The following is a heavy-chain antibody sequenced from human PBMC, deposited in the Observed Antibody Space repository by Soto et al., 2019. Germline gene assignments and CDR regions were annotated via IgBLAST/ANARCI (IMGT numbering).Heavy chain of an antibody. V-gene: IGHV1-2*02. J-gene: IGHJ4*02. CDR3: ATSSDWSPLVDY. CDR1: QYTFTNYY. Sequence: ASVKVSCKSSQYTFTNYYLHWVRQAPGRRPEWMGWINNGGGTIYAQKFQGRLTMTRDTSITTAYMELSRLNSDDAAFYYCATSSDWSPLVDYGGQRTRVTV. D-gene: IGHD6-19*01. CDR2: INNGGGT.